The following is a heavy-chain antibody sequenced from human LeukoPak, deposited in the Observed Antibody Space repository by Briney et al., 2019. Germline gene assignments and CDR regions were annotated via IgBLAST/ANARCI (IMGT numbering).Heavy chain of an antibody. CDR1: GYSISSDYY. V-gene: IGHV4-38-2*01. Sequence: SETLSLTCAVSGYSISSDYYWGWIRQPPGKGLEWIGSIYHSGSTYYNPSLKSRVTISVDTSKNQFSLKLRSVTAADTAVYYCARVSVYGGSTDYWGQGTLVTVSS. CDR2: IYHSGST. D-gene: IGHD4-23*01. CDR3: ARVSVYGGSTDY. J-gene: IGHJ4*02.